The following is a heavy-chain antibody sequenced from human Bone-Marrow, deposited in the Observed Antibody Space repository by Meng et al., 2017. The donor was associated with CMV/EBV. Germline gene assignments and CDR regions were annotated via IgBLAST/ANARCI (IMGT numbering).Heavy chain of an antibody. CDR3: AKDIGSSYYYYYGMDV. D-gene: IGHD6-6*01. J-gene: IGHJ6*02. V-gene: IGHV1-69*05. Sequence: SVKVSCKASGYTFSNYGISWVRQAPGQGLEWMGGIIPIFGTANYAQKFQGRVTITTDESTSTAYMELSSLRSEDTAVYYCAKDIGSSYYYYYGMDVWGQGTTVIVSS. CDR1: GYTFSNYG. CDR2: IIPIFGTA.